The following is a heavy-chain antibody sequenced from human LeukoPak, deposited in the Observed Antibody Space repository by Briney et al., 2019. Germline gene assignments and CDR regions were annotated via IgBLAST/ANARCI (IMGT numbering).Heavy chain of an antibody. J-gene: IGHJ4*02. CDR3: ASWYSSNWYYFDY. Sequence: TSQTLSLTCTVSDGSISSYYWSWIRQPPGKGLEWIGYIYYSGSTNYNPSLKRRVTISVDTSKNQFSLTLSSVTAADTAVYYCASWYSSNWYYFDYWGQGTLVTVYS. CDR1: DGSISSYY. CDR2: IYYSGST. V-gene: IGHV4-59*08. D-gene: IGHD6-13*01.